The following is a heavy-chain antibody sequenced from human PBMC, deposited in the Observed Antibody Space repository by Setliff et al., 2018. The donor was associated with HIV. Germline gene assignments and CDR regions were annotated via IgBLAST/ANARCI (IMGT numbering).Heavy chain of an antibody. J-gene: IGHJ6*02. CDR2: IGQDGSEK. Sequence: ETLSLTCAVSGYSISRGYFWGWVRQAPGKGLEWVANIGQDGSEKNYVDSVKGRFTISRDNAKNSLYLQMDSLRVEDTTVYYCTRKLAPGHGMDVWGQGTTVTVSS. D-gene: IGHD3-3*02. V-gene: IGHV3-7*01. CDR3: TRKLAPGHGMDV. CDR1: GYSISRGY.